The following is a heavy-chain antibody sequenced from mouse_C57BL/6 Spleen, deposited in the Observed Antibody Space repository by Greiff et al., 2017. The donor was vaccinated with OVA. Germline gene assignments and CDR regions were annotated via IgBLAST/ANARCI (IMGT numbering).Heavy chain of an antibody. V-gene: IGHV1-53*01. CDR1: GYTFTSYW. J-gene: IGHJ3*01. Sequence: VQLQQPGTELVKPGASVKLSCKASGYTFTSYWMHWVKQRPGQGLEWIGNINPSNGGTNYNEKFKSKATLTVDKSSSTAYMQLSSLTSEDSAVYYCARDSSGYQAWFAYWGQGTLVTVSA. CDR2: INPSNGGT. D-gene: IGHD3-2*02. CDR3: ARDSSGYQAWFAY.